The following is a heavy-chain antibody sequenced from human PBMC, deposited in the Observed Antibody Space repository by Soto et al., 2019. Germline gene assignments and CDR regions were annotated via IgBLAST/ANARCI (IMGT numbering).Heavy chain of an antibody. J-gene: IGHJ6*02. D-gene: IGHD1-26*01. Sequence: GGSLRLSCAASGFTFSSYAMSWVRQAPGKGLEWVSAISGSGGSTYYADSVNGRFTISRDNSKNTLYLQMNSLRAADTAVYYCASQREEWGLLNHYYYYYGMDVWGQGTTVTVSS. CDR2: ISGSGGST. CDR1: GFTFSSYA. V-gene: IGHV3-23*01. CDR3: ASQREEWGLLNHYYYYYGMDV.